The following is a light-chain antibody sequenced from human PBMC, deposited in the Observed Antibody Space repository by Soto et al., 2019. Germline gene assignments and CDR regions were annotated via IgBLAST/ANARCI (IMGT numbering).Light chain of an antibody. CDR1: QSISSY. CDR2: AAS. CDR3: QQSYSTPHP. Sequence: DIQMTQSPSSLSASVGDRVTITCRASQSISSYLNWYQQKPGKAPKLLIYAASSLQSGVPSRFSGSGSGTDFTLTISSLQPEDFATYYCQQSYSTPHPLGQGTKLEIK. J-gene: IGKJ2*01. V-gene: IGKV1-39*01.